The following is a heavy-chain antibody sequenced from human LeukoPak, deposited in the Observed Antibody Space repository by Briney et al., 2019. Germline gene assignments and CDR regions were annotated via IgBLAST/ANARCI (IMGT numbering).Heavy chain of an antibody. V-gene: IGHV6-1*01. CDR3: ARDGGYSSSWYDY. CDR1: GDSVTSNSAA. CDR2: TYYRSKWYN. D-gene: IGHD6-13*01. J-gene: IGHJ4*02. Sequence: SQTLSLTCAISGDSVTSNSAAWNWIRQSPSRGLEWLGRTYYRSKWYNDYAVSLNSRITINPDTSKNQFSLQLNSVTPEDTAVYYCARDGGYSSSWYDYWGQGTLVTVSS.